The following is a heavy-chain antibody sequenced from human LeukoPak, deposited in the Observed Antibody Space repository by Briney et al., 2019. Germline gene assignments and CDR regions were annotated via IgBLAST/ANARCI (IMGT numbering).Heavy chain of an antibody. CDR2: IWYDGSNK. CDR3: ARDPPHAYCGGDCYSYYFDY. Sequence: PGGSLRLSCVASGFTFSSYGMHWVRQAPGKGLEWVAVIWYDGSNKYYADSVKGRFTISRDNSKNTLYLQMNSLRAEDTAVYYCARDPPHAYCGGDCYSYYFDYWGQGTLVTVSS. J-gene: IGHJ4*02. CDR1: GFTFSSYG. V-gene: IGHV3-33*01. D-gene: IGHD2-21*02.